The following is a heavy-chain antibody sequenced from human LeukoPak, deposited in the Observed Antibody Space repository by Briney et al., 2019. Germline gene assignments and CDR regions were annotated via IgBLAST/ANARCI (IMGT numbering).Heavy chain of an antibody. Sequence: GSLRLSCAASGFTVSSNYMSWVRQAPGKGLEWVSVIYSGGSTYYADSVKGRFTISRDNSKNTLYLQMNSLRAEDTAMYYCAKPGGGNYFTHNYFHPWGQGTLVTVSS. CDR3: AKPGGGNYFTHNYFHP. V-gene: IGHV3-53*01. CDR1: GFTVSSNY. CDR2: IYSGGST. J-gene: IGHJ5*02. D-gene: IGHD1-26*01.